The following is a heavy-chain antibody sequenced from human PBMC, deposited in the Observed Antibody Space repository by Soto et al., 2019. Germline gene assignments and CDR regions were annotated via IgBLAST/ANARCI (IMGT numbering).Heavy chain of an antibody. J-gene: IGHJ4*02. Sequence: SVKVSCKASGYTFTSYDINWVRQATGQGLEWMGWMNPNSGNTGYAQKFQGRVTMTRNTSISTAYMELSSLRSEDTVVYYCARGDLYCSGGSCYSKGFGYWGQGTLVTVSS. CDR3: ARGDLYCSGGSCYSKGFGY. V-gene: IGHV1-8*01. CDR1: GYTFTSYD. CDR2: MNPNSGNT. D-gene: IGHD2-15*01.